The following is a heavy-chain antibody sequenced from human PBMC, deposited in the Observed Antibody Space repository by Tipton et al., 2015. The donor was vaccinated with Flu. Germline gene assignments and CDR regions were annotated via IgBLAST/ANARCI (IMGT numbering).Heavy chain of an antibody. J-gene: IGHJ4*02. CDR2: IKHDGSEK. CDR3: ARDRYGKGFDY. Sequence: LSLTCTVSGGSISSYYWSWIRQPPGKGLEWVASIKHDGSEKKYVDSVKGRFTISRDNAKNSVFLHMKSLRAEDTALYFCARDRYGKGFDYWGQGTLVTVSS. V-gene: IGHV3-7*01. CDR1: GGSISSYY. D-gene: IGHD4-17*01.